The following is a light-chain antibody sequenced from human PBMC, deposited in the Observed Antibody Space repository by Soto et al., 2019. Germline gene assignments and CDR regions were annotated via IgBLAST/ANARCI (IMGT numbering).Light chain of an antibody. Sequence: QSVLTQPPSASGTPGQRVTISCSGSSSNIGSNYVYWYQQLPGTAPKLLIYRNNQRPSGVPGRFSGSKSGTSASLAISGLRSEDEADYYCAAWDDSLSVYVFGTGTKVTVL. CDR1: SSNIGSNY. CDR3: AAWDDSLSVYV. V-gene: IGLV1-47*01. J-gene: IGLJ1*01. CDR2: RNN.